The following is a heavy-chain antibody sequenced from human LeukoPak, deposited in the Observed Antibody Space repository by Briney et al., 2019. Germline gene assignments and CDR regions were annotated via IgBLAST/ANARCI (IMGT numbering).Heavy chain of an antibody. V-gene: IGHV4-38-2*02. D-gene: IGHD1-26*01. CDR3: ARDSNGGGAADY. CDR2: IYHSGST. Sequence: PSETLSLTCTVSVYSISSGYYWGWIRQPPGKGLEWIGSIYHSGSTYYNPSLKSRVTISVDTTKNQFSLKLSSVPAADTAVYYCARDSNGGGAADYWGQGTLVTVSS. J-gene: IGHJ4*02. CDR1: VYSISSGYY.